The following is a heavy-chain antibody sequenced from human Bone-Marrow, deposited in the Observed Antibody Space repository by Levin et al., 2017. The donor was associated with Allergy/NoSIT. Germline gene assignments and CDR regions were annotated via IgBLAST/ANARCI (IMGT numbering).Heavy chain of an antibody. CDR1: GGSISSYY. CDR2: INYSGST. Sequence: GSLRLSCTVSGGSISSYYWSWIRQPPGKGLEWIGYINYSGSTNYNPSLKSRVTISVDTSKDQFSLEMTSVTAADTAVYFCARDDRTFTYYGMDGWGQGTTVTVSS. V-gene: IGHV4-59*01. J-gene: IGHJ6*02. CDR3: ARDDRTFTYYGMDG.